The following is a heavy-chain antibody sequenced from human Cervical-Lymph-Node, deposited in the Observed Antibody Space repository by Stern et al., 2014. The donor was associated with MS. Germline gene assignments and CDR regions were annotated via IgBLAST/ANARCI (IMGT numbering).Heavy chain of an antibody. J-gene: IGHJ5*02. CDR2: IIPGLGTT. CDR3: ARDQGDYGSGSEDSWFDP. D-gene: IGHD3-10*01. CDR1: RDTFSHYA. V-gene: IGHV1-69*06. Sequence: VQLEESGDEVKKPGSSLKVSCKASRDTFSHYALSWVRQAPEHGLEWMGGIIPGLGTTSYAQKFQGRITISADTSTNTLYMELSSLTSEDTAVYFCARDQGDYGSGSEDSWFDPWGQGTLVTVSS.